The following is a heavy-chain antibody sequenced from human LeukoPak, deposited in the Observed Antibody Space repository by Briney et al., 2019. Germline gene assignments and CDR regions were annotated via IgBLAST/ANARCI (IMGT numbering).Heavy chain of an antibody. CDR2: IIPIFGTA. CDR3: ARDPNSLRCYYYGMDV. CDR1: GGTFSSYA. V-gene: IGHV1-69*13. D-gene: IGHD4-17*01. Sequence: ASVKVSCKASGGTFSSYAISWVRQAPGQGLEWMGGIIPIFGTANYAQKFQGRVTITADESTSTAYTELSSLRSEDTAVHYCARDPNSLRCYYYGMDVWGQGTTVTVSS. J-gene: IGHJ6*02.